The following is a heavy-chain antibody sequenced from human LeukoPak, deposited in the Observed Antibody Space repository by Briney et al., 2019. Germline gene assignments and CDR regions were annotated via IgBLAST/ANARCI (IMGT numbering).Heavy chain of an antibody. V-gene: IGHV4-4*02. Sequence: PSETLSLTCAVSGGSISSNNWWSWVRQPPGKGLEWIVEIYHTGSTNYNPSLKSRVTISVDKSKNQFSLKLNSVTAADTAVYYCARDSLRGRDFYYYGMDVWGQGTTVTVSS. D-gene: IGHD5-12*01. CDR2: IYHTGST. CDR1: GGSISSNNW. CDR3: ARDSLRGRDFYYYGMDV. J-gene: IGHJ6*02.